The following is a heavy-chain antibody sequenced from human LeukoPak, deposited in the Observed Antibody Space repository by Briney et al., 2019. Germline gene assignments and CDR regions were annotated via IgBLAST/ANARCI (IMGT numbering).Heavy chain of an antibody. V-gene: IGHV3-30-3*01. D-gene: IGHD6-19*01. CDR2: ISYDGSNK. CDR1: GFTFSSYA. J-gene: IGHJ4*02. Sequence: GGSLRLSCAASGFTFSSYAMHWVRQAPGKGLEWVAVISYDGSNKYYADSVKGRFTISRDNSKNTLYLQMNSLRAEDTAVYYCASIIAVAGTLDYWGQGTLVTVSS. CDR3: ASIIAVAGTLDY.